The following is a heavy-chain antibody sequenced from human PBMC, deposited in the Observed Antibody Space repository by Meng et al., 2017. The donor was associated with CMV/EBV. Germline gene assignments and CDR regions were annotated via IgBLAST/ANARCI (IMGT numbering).Heavy chain of an antibody. V-gene: IGHV1-69*05. J-gene: IGHJ6*02. CDR3: ARTRIEVGPDGTKIKYYNYGMDV. CDR1: GGTFSSYA. CDR2: IIPIFGTA. D-gene: IGHD2-15*01. Sequence: SVKVSCKASGGTFSSYAISWVRQAPGQGLEWMGGIIPIFGTANYAQKFQGRVTITTDESTSTAYMELSSLRSEDTAVYYCARTRIEVGPDGTKIKYYNYGMDVWGQGTTVIVSS.